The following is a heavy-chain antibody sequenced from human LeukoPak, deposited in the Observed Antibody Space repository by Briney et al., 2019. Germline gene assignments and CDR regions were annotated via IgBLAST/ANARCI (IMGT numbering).Heavy chain of an antibody. V-gene: IGHV3-30-3*01. CDR3: ARELKRRAPCGY. CDR1: GVTFSSYA. D-gene: IGHD1-1*01. J-gene: IGHJ4*02. CDR2: ISYDGSNK. Sequence: GGSLRLSCAASGVTFSSYAMHWVRQAPGKGLEWVAVISYDGSNKYYADSVKGRFTISRDNSKNTLYLQMNSLRAEDTAVYYCARELKRRAPCGYWGQGTLVTVSS.